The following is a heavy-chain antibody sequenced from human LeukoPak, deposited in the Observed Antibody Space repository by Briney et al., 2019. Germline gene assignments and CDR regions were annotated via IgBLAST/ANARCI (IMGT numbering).Heavy chain of an antibody. J-gene: IGHJ4*02. V-gene: IGHV1-18*01. D-gene: IGHD3-16*02. CDR1: GYTFTSYG. CDR3: ARRGDYVWGSYRYTDLAY. CDR2: ISAYNGNT. Sequence: GASVKVSCTASGYTFTSYGISWVRQAPGQGLEWMGWISAYNGNTNYAQKLQGRVTMSTDTSTSTAYMELRSLRSDDTAVYYCARRGDYVWGSYRYTDLAYWGQGTLVTVSS.